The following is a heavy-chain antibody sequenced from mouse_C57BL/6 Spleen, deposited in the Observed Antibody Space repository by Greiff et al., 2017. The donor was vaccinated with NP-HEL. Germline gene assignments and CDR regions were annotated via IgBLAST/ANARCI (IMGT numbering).Heavy chain of an antibody. CDR1: GFTFSSYA. CDR3: AREGLLRSFDY. D-gene: IGHD1-1*01. Sequence: EVKLQESGGGLVKPGGSLKLSCAASGFTFSSYAMSWVRQTPEKRLEWVATISDGGSYTYYPDNVKGRFTISRDNAKNNLYLQMSHLKSEDTAMYYCAREGLLRSFDYWGQGTTLTVSS. J-gene: IGHJ2*01. V-gene: IGHV5-4*01. CDR2: ISDGGSYT.